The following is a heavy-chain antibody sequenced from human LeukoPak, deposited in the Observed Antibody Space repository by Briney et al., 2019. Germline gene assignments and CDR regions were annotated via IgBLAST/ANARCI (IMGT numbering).Heavy chain of an antibody. Sequence: SETLSLTCTVSGDSISSGDYYWSWIRQPPGKGLEWIGYIYYSGSTYYNPSLKSRVTISVDTSKNQFSLKLSSVTAADTAVYYCARDHQGYFDYWGQGTLVTVSS. V-gene: IGHV4-30-4*01. CDR3: ARDHQGYFDY. CDR2: IYYSGST. J-gene: IGHJ4*02. CDR1: GDSISSGDYY.